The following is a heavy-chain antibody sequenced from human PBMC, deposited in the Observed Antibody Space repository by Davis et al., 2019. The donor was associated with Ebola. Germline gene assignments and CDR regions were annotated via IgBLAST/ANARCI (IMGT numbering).Heavy chain of an antibody. CDR2: IGTAGDT. CDR3: ARDGAPPYSYGYYYYYGMDV. Sequence: PGGSLRLSCAASGFTFSNYDMHWVRQATGKGLEWVSAIGTAGDTYYPGSAKGRFTISRENAKNSLYLQMDSLRAEDTAVYYCARDGAPPYSYGYYYYYGMDVWGQGTTVTVSS. D-gene: IGHD5-18*01. V-gene: IGHV3-13*01. J-gene: IGHJ6*02. CDR1: GFTFSNYD.